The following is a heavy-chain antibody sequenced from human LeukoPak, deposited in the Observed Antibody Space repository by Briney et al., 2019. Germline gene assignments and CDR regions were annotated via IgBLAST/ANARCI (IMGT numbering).Heavy chain of an antibody. CDR2: LDAGGGNT. CDR3: AKDEGYDPIYYLES. D-gene: IGHD5-12*01. CDR1: GFTFYTYA. J-gene: IGHJ4*02. Sequence: GGSLKLSCAPSGFTFYTYAMTWVRQAPGTGLEWVSALDAGGGNTYYADSVKGRFTISRDNSKNMVYLQMNSLSAEDTAVYYCAKDEGYDPIYYLESWGQGTLVTVSS. V-gene: IGHV3-23*01.